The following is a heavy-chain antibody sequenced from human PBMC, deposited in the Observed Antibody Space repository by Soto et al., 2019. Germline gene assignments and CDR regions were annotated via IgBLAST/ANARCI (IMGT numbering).Heavy chain of an antibody. J-gene: IGHJ6*02. V-gene: IGHV4-30-4*01. D-gene: IGHD3-10*01. CDR3: ARAEMRWFGELYYGMDV. Sequence: SETLSLTCTVSGGSISSGDYYWSWIRQPPGKGLEWIGYIYYSGSTYYNPSLKSRVTISVDTSKNQFSLKLSSVTAADTAVYYCARAEMRWFGELYYGMDVLGQGTTVTVSS. CDR2: IYYSGST. CDR1: GGSISSGDYY.